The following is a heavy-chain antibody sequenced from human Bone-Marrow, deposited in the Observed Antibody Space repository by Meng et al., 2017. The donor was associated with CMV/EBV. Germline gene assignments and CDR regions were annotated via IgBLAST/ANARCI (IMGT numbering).Heavy chain of an antibody. CDR2: INPNSGGT. CDR1: GYTFTDYY. J-gene: IGHJ4*02. Sequence: ASVKVSCKASGYTFTDYYMHWVRQAPGQGLEWMGWINPNSGGTNYAQKFQGRVTMTRDTSISTAYMELSRLRSDDTAVYYCARGSGGVWGSYRPDDYWGQGTLVTVSS. CDR3: ARGSGGVWGSYRPDDY. V-gene: IGHV1-2*02. D-gene: IGHD3-16*02.